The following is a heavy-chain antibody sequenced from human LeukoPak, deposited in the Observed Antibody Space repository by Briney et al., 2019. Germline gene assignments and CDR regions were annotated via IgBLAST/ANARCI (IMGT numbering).Heavy chain of an antibody. D-gene: IGHD4-17*01. CDR3: ARVERSGPVTETSNFDS. CDR2: ISPHNGHA. V-gene: IGHV1-18*01. J-gene: IGHJ4*02. Sequence: ASVKVSCKASGYTFVTYGLTWVRQAPGQGLEWMGWISPHNGHANYAQKFQGRVTMTTDTSTTTAYMELRSLSSDDTAVYFCARVERSGPVTETSNFDSWGQGTLVTVSS. CDR1: GYTFVTYG.